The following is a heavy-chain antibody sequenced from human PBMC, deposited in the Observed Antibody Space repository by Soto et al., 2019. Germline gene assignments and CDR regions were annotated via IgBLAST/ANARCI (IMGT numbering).Heavy chain of an antibody. J-gene: IGHJ4*02. CDR3: ARDSGPIYCSSTSCYPSPFDY. CDR1: GGTFSSYT. D-gene: IGHD2-2*01. V-gene: IGHV1-69*04. Sequence: SVKVSCKASGGTFSSYTISWVRQAPGQGLEWMGRIIPILGIANYAQKFQGRVTITADKSTSTAYMELSSLRSEDTAVYYCARDSGPIYCSSTSCYPSPFDYWGQGTLVTVSS. CDR2: IIPILGIA.